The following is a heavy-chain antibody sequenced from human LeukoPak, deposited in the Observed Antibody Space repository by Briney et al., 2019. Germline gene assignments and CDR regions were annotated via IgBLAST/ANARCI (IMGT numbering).Heavy chain of an antibody. CDR1: GFTFSSYA. CDR2: ISYDGSNK. CDR3: ARGLGYSYGSVWFDP. V-gene: IGHV3-30*04. D-gene: IGHD5-18*01. J-gene: IGHJ5*02. Sequence: PGGSLRLSCAASGFTFSSYAMHWVRQAPGKGLEWVAVISYDGSNKYYADSVKGRFTISRDTSKNTLYLQVNSLRAEDTAVYYCARGLGYSYGSVWFDPWGQGTLVTVSS.